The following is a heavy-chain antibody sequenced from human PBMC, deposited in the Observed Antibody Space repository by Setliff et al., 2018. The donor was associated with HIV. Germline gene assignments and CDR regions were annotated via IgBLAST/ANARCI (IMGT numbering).Heavy chain of an antibody. CDR3: VRDHLGGSWYGLDY. CDR2: INHSGST. D-gene: IGHD6-13*01. V-gene: IGHV4-34*01. CDR1: GGSISSYY. J-gene: IGHJ4*02. Sequence: PSETLSLTCTVSGGSISSYYWSWIRQPPGKGLEWIGEINHSGSTNYNPSLKSRVTISVDTSKNQFSLKLSSVTAADTAVYYCVRDHLGGSWYGLDYWGQGILVTVSS.